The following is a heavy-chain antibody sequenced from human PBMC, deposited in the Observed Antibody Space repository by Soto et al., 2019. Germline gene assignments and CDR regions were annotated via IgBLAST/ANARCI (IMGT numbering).Heavy chain of an antibody. CDR1: GYTFTSYA. V-gene: IGHV1-3*01. J-gene: IGHJ4*02. CDR3: ARSGRGGDDY. D-gene: IGHD3-10*01. CDR2: INAGNGNT. Sequence: QVQLVQSGAEVKKPGASVKVSRKASGYTFTSYAMHWVRQAPGQRLEWMGWINAGNGNTKYSQKFQGRVTITRDTSASTAYMELSSLRSEDTAVYYCARSGRGGDDYWGQGTLVTVSS.